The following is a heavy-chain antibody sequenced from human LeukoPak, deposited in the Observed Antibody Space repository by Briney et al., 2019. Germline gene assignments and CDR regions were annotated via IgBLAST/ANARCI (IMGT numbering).Heavy chain of an antibody. D-gene: IGHD2-21*02. CDR2: INGGGDTT. J-gene: IGHJ6*03. V-gene: IGHV3-23*01. CDR1: GFTFVSYA. Sequence: GGSLRLSCAASGFTFVSYAMTWVRQAPGKGLEWVSAINGGGDTTYYADSVKGRFTISRDNSKNTLYLQMNSLRAEDTALYYCARDPLFSVTDYYYYMDVWGKGTTVTVSS. CDR3: ARDPLFSVTDYYYYMDV.